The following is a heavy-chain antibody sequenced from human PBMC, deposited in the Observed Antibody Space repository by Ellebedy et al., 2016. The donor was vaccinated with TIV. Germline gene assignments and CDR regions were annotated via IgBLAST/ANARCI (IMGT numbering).Heavy chain of an antibody. CDR3: AKKGGYYDSRGYYTGGFQH. V-gene: IGHV3-23*01. D-gene: IGHD3-22*01. CDR2: ISGSGHNT. Sequence: PGGSLRLSCAASGFTFSTYAMDWVRQAPGKGLAWVSAISGSGHNTYYADSVKGRFTISRDNSKNTLYLQMSSLRAEDTAVYYCAKKGGYYDSRGYYTGGFQHWGQGTLVTVSS. CDR1: GFTFSTYA. J-gene: IGHJ1*01.